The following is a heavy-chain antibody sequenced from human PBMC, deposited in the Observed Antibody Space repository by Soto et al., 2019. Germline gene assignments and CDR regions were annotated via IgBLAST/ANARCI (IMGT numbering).Heavy chain of an antibody. V-gene: IGHV3-23*01. CDR2: ISGSGGST. J-gene: IGHJ4*02. CDR3: ATFNLISSSGNNDY. D-gene: IGHD6-6*01. Sequence: EVQLLESGGGLVQPGGSLRLSCAASGFTFSSYAMSWVRQAPGKGLEWVSAISGSGGSTYYADSVKGRFTISRDNSKNTLYLQMNGLRAEDTAVYYCATFNLISSSGNNDYWGQGTLVTVSS. CDR1: GFTFSSYA.